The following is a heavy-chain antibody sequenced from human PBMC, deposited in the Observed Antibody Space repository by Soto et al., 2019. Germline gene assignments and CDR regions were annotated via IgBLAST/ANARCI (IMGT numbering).Heavy chain of an antibody. Sequence: ASVKVSCKVSGYTLTELSMHWVRQAPGKGLEWMGGFDPEDGETIYAQKFQGRVTMTEDTSTDTAYMELSSLRSEDTAVYYCATSYDLGVSPRVGVYYGMDVWGQGTTVTVSS. J-gene: IGHJ6*02. CDR1: GYTLTELS. V-gene: IGHV1-24*01. CDR2: FDPEDGET. D-gene: IGHD1-26*01. CDR3: ATSYDLGVSPRVGVYYGMDV.